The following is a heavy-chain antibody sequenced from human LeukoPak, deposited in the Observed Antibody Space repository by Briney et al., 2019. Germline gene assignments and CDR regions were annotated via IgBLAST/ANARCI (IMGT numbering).Heavy chain of an antibody. CDR1: GGSISSSSYY. CDR3: ARHDYGDLHFDY. V-gene: IGHV4-39*01. D-gene: IGHD4-17*01. Sequence: SETLSLTCTVSGGSISSSSYYWGWIRQPPGKGLEWIGSIYYSGSTYYNPSLKSRVTISVDTSKNQFSLKLSSVTAADTAVYYCARHDYGDLHFDYWGQGTLVTVSS. J-gene: IGHJ4*02. CDR2: IYYSGST.